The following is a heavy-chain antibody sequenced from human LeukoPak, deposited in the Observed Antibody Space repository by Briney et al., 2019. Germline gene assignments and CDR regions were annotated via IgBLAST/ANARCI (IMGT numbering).Heavy chain of an antibody. CDR2: INPSGGST. Sequence: ASVKVSCKASGYTITSYYMHWVRQAPGQGLEWMGIINPSGGSTSYAQKFQGRVTMTRDTSTSTVYMELSSLRSEDTAVYYCARAAYCGGDCPRYFQHWGQGTLVTVSS. CDR3: ARAAYCGGDCPRYFQH. CDR1: GYTITSYY. D-gene: IGHD2-21*02. V-gene: IGHV1-46*01. J-gene: IGHJ1*01.